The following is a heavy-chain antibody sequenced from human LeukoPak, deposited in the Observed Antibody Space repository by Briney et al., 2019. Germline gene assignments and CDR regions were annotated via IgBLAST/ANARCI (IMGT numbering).Heavy chain of an antibody. Sequence: GGSLRLSCAASGFTFSSYSMNWVRQAPGKGLEWVSSISSSSSYIYYADSVKGRFTISRDNAKDSLYLQMNSLRAEDTAVYYCARVPSPYYFDYWGQGTLVTVSS. CDR1: GFTFSSYS. J-gene: IGHJ4*02. CDR2: ISSSSSYI. V-gene: IGHV3-21*01. CDR3: ARVPSPYYFDY.